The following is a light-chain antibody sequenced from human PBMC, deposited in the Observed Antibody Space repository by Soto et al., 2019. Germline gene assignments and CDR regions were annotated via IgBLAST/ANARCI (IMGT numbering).Light chain of an antibody. CDR1: QTVSSNF. V-gene: IGKV3-20*01. CDR3: QQYGTSPET. Sequence: EMVLTQSPDTLSLSPGERATLSCRASQTVSSNFLAWYQQRPGQAPRLLIYGASSRAAGIPDRFSGSGSGTDFTLTISRLEPEDLAVYYCQQYGTSPETFGQETKVDIK. J-gene: IGKJ1*01. CDR2: GAS.